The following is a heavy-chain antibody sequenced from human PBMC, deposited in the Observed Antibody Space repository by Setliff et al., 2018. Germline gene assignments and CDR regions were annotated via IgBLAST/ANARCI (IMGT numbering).Heavy chain of an antibody. V-gene: IGHV1-69*13. CDR2: IIPVFRTA. CDR1: GGSFRSDG. D-gene: IGHD3-22*01. Sequence: SVKVSCKASGGSFRSDGFNWVRQAPGQGLEWMGRIIPVFRTAKYAQKFQGRVTISADESPRTAYMELSSLRFEDTAVYYCARDTRDKYDTSGYYLSLDSWGQGTLVTVSS. J-gene: IGHJ4*02. CDR3: ARDTRDKYDTSGYYLSLDS.